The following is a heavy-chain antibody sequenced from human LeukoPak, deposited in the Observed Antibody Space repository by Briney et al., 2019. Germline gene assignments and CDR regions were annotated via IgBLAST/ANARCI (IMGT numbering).Heavy chain of an antibody. J-gene: IGHJ4*02. Sequence: GGSLRLSCAASGFTFSSHGMNWVRQAPGKGLEWVSGISPSGGITYYTDSVRGRFTISGDNSKNTLYLQLNSLRAEDTAVYYCAKGPKQQLVGSRGHYFDYWGQGTLVTVSS. CDR3: AKGPKQQLVGSRGHYFDY. D-gene: IGHD6-13*01. CDR1: GFTFSSHG. CDR2: ISPSGGIT. V-gene: IGHV3-23*01.